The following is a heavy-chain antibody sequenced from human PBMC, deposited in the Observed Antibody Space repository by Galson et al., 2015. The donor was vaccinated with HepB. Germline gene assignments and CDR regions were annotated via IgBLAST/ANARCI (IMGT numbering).Heavy chain of an antibody. J-gene: IGHJ4*02. CDR3: ARDRGRCSGGSCYLESHFDY. D-gene: IGHD2-15*01. V-gene: IGHV1-69-2*01. CDR1: GYTFTDYY. Sequence: VKVSCKVSGYTFTDYYMHWVQQAPGKGLEWMGLVDPEDGETIYAQKFQGRVTITADESTSTAYMELSSLRSEDTAVYYCARDRGRCSGGSCYLESHFDYWGQGTLVTVSS. CDR2: VDPEDGET.